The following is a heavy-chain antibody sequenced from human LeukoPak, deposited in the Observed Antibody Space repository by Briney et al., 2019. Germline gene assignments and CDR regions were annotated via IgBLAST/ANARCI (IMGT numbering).Heavy chain of an antibody. CDR1: GFTFSSYW. V-gene: IGHV3-7*01. CDR3: ARDLYRIVVVPHYFDY. D-gene: IGHD3-22*01. Sequence: PGGSLRLSCAASGFTFSSYWMSWVRQAPGKGLVWVANIKQDGSEKYYVDSVKGRFTISRDNAKNSLYLQMNSLRAEDTAVYYCARDLYRIVVVPHYFDYWGQGTLVTVSS. J-gene: IGHJ4*02. CDR2: IKQDGSEK.